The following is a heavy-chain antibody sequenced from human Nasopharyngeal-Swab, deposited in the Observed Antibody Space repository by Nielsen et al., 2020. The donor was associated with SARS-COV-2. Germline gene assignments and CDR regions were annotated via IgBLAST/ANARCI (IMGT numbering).Heavy chain of an antibody. CDR3: ARAMATVGAVYYYGMDV. J-gene: IGHJ6*02. CDR1: GGTFSSYA. D-gene: IGHD4-23*01. CDR2: IIPILGIA. V-gene: IGHV1-69*10. Sequence: SVKVSCKASGGTFSSYAISWVRQGPGQGLEWMGGIIPILGIANYAQKFQGRVTITADKSTSTAYMELSSLRSEDTAVYYCARAMATVGAVYYYGMDVWGQGTTVTVSS.